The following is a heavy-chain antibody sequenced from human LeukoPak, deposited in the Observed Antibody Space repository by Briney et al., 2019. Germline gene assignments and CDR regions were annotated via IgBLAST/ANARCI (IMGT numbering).Heavy chain of an antibody. CDR1: GFTFSSYS. Sequence: GGSLRLSCAGSGFTFSSYSMNWVRQAPGKGLEWVSYISSSSSTIHYADSVKGRFTISRDNAKNSLYLQMNSLRAEDTAVYYCARDHHRRLYDSQARDTFDIWGQGTMVTVS. CDR2: ISSSSSTI. J-gene: IGHJ3*02. D-gene: IGHD3-22*01. V-gene: IGHV3-48*01. CDR3: ARDHHRRLYDSQARDTFDI.